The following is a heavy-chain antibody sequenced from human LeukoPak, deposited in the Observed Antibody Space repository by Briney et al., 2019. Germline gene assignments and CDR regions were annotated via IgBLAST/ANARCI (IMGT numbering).Heavy chain of an antibody. V-gene: IGHV4-34*01. CDR3: ARHQIAAPGVLRYFDWLLSHSWFDP. D-gene: IGHD3-9*01. CDR2: INHSGST. Sequence: SETLSLTCAVYGGSFSGYYWSWIRQPPGKGLEWIGEINHSGSTNYNPSLKSRVTISVDTSKNQFSLKLSSVTAADTAVYYCARHQIAAPGVLRYFDWLLSHSWFDPWGQGTLVTVSS. CDR1: GGSFSGYY. J-gene: IGHJ5*02.